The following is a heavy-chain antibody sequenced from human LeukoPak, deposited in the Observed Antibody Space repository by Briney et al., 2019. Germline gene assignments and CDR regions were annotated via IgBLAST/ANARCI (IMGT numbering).Heavy chain of an antibody. V-gene: IGHV1-2*02. CDR2: ISPNSGDT. D-gene: IGHD2-2*01. CDR3: ARGVGSSWFDP. Sequence: ASLKVSCKASGYTFIPYNIHWVRQAPGQGLEWMAWISPNSGDTNTAQKFQGRVTMTRDRSIDTAYLELSSLTSDDTAVYYCARGVGSSWFDPWGQGTLVTVSS. J-gene: IGHJ5*02. CDR1: GYTFIPYN.